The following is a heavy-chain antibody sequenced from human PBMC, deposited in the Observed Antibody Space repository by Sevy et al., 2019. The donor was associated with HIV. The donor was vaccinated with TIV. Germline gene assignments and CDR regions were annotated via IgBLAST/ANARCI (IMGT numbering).Heavy chain of an antibody. CDR3: ARGGGNGWYYFDY. D-gene: IGHD6-19*01. Sequence: ASVKVSCKASGGTFSSYGISWVRQAPGQGLEWMGGITPILGTVNYAQKFQGRVTITADESTKTAYMELSSVRSEDTDGYYCARGGGNGWYYFDYWGQETLVTVSS. CDR2: ITPILGTV. V-gene: IGHV1-69*13. CDR1: GGTFSSYG. J-gene: IGHJ4*02.